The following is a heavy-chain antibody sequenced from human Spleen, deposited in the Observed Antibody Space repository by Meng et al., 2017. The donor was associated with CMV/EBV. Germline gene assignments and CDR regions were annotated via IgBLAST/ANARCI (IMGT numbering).Heavy chain of an antibody. V-gene: IGHV4-4*07. Sequence: HLQESGPGLLKPSETLSLTCTVAGGSISSYYWSWIRQPAGKGLEWIGRIYTSGSTNYNPSLKSRVTMSVDTSKNQFSLKLSSVTAADTAVYYCARDVPASPMAVAGTFGYWGQGTLVTVSS. CDR1: GGSISSYY. CDR3: ARDVPASPMAVAGTFGY. D-gene: IGHD6-19*01. CDR2: IYTSGST. J-gene: IGHJ4*02.